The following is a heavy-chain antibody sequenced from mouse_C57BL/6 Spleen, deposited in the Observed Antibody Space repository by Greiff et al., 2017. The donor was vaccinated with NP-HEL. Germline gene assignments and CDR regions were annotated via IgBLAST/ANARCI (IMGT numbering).Heavy chain of an antibody. CDR1: GFTFSSYA. CDR3: AREGSSHWYFDV. V-gene: IGHV5-4*01. D-gene: IGHD1-1*01. J-gene: IGHJ1*03. CDR2: ISDGGSYT. Sequence: DVKLVESGGGLVKPGGSLKLSCAASGFTFSSYAMSWVRQTPEKRLEWVATISDGGSYTYYPDNVKGRFTISRDNAKNNLYLQMSHLKSEDTAMYYCAREGSSHWYFDVWGTGTTVTVSS.